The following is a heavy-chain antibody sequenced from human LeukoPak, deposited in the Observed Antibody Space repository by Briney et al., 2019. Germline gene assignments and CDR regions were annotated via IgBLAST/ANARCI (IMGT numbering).Heavy chain of an antibody. CDR2: ISSSGSTI. CDR3: ASLYGDYGADY. V-gene: IGHV3-48*03. J-gene: IGHJ4*02. Sequence: GGSLRLSCAASGFTFSSYGMNWVRQAPGKGLEWVSYISSSGSTIYYADSVKGRFTISRDNAKNSLYLQMNSLRAEDTAVYYCASLYGDYGADYWGQGTLVTVSS. D-gene: IGHD4-17*01. CDR1: GFTFSSYG.